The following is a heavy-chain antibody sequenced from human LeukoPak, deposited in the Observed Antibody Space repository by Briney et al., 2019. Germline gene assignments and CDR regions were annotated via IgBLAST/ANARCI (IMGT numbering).Heavy chain of an antibody. Sequence: ASVKVSCKASGGTFSSFAISWVRQAPGQGLEWMGGIIPIFGTANYAQKFQGRVTITADESTSTAYMELSSLRSEDTAVYYCARGEQWLDGRTYYFDYWGQGTLVTVSS. V-gene: IGHV1-69*01. CDR3: ARGEQWLDGRTYYFDY. J-gene: IGHJ4*02. D-gene: IGHD6-19*01. CDR1: GGTFSSFA. CDR2: IIPIFGTA.